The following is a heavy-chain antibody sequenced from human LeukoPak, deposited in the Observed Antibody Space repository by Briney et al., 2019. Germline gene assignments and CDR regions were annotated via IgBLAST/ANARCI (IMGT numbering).Heavy chain of an antibody. CDR3: ARDLGYYYDATGDF. V-gene: IGHV3-66*03. CDR1: GFTVSSKY. CDR2: IYSSGGT. D-gene: IGHD3-22*01. J-gene: IGHJ4*02. Sequence: SGGSLRLSCAASGFTVSSKYMNWVRQAPGKGLEWVSIIYSSGGTYYADSVKGRFTISRDNSRNTLYLQMNSLRPEDTAVYYCARDLGYYYDATGDFWGQGTLVTLYS.